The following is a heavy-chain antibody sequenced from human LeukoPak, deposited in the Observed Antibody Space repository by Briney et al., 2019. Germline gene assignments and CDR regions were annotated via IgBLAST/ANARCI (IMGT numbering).Heavy chain of an antibody. CDR3: TTCGGDCYFNY. J-gene: IGHJ4*02. CDR2: IKSKPAGETT. Sequence: GGSLRLACAASGFTFSNAWMNWVRQAPGKGLEWVGRIKSKPAGETTTYAAPVKGRFTISRDDSRNTLYLQMNSLKTEDTAVYYCTTCGGDCYFNYWGQGTLVTVSS. V-gene: IGHV3-15*01. D-gene: IGHD2-21*02. CDR1: GFTFSNAW.